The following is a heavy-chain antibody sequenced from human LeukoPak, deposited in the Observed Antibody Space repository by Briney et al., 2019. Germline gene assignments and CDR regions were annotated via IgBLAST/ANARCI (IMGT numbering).Heavy chain of an antibody. CDR3: AKGDGYYGSGYDY. V-gene: IGHV3-23*01. J-gene: IGHJ4*02. CDR2: ISRSGGST. Sequence: SGGSLRLSCAASGFTFSSYGMSWVRQAPGKGLEWVSSISRSGGSTHYADSVKGRFTISRDNSKNMLSLQMNSLRAEDTAVYYCAKGDGYYGSGYDYWGQGTLVTVSS. D-gene: IGHD3-10*01. CDR1: GFTFSSYG.